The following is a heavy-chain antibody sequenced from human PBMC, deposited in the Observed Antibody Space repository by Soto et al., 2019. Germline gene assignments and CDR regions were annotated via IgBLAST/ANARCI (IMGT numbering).Heavy chain of an antibody. CDR3: ARDKITGLFDY. Sequence: PSLTCTVSGGSIISGDYYWSWIRQPPGKGLEWIGYIYYSGDTSYNPSLKSRVTISVDTSKNQFSLKLTSVTAADTAVYYCARDKITGLFDYWGQGTLVTVSS. D-gene: IGHD2-8*02. J-gene: IGHJ4*02. CDR2: IYYSGDT. V-gene: IGHV4-30-4*08. CDR1: GGSIISGDYY.